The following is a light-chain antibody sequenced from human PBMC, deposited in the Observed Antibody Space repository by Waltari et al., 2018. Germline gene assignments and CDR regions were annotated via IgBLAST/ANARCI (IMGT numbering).Light chain of an antibody. Sequence: EIVLAQSPGSLSVSPGDRVTVSGRASQSVSSNYLVWYQQKGGQAPRLLIYGASRRATGSPDRFSGSGSGTDFTLTISRLEPDDFAVYYCQHYGTSTYTFGQGTKLEIK. CDR1: QSVSSNY. CDR2: GAS. J-gene: IGKJ2*01. V-gene: IGKV3-20*01. CDR3: QHYGTSTYT.